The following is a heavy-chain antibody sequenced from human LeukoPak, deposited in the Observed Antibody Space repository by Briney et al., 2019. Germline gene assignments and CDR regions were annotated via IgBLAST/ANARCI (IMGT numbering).Heavy chain of an antibody. CDR3: ARRNDFHI. J-gene: IGHJ3*02. V-gene: IGHV4-4*08. Sequence: KPSETLSLTCTVSGGSITGYHWSWIRQPPGKGLEWIGYIYSSETTNYKPSLKSRVTISADTSKNQISLKLTSVTAADTAIYYCARRNDFHIWGQGTMVTVSS. CDR2: IYSSETT. CDR1: GGSITGYH.